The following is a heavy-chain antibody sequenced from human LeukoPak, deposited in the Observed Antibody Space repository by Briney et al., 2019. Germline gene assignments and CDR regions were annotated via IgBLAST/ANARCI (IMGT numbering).Heavy chain of an antibody. D-gene: IGHD5-12*01. CDR3: ARATDDGMDV. Sequence: SETLSLTCTVSGGSISSSSYYWGWIRQPPGKGLEWIGSFYYSGNTYYNPSLKSRVTISVDTSKNQFSLKLSSVTAADTAVYYCARATDDGMDVWGQGTTVTVSS. CDR2: FYYSGNT. J-gene: IGHJ6*02. CDR1: GGSISSSSYY. V-gene: IGHV4-39*07.